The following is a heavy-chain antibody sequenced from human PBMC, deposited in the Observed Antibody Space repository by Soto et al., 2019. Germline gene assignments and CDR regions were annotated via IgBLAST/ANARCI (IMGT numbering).Heavy chain of an antibody. CDR3: VRGGGGGLFDP. V-gene: IGHV3-11*06. CDR1: GFNFGDSY. Sequence: GGSLGLCFSGSGFNFGDSYMSWVRQAPGEALEXLSYISPASRDPDYGDSVKGRFSVCRDNAKRSLYLQMMSLKPEDTAIYYCVRGGGGGLFDPWGQGTMVTVSS. D-gene: IGHD2-15*01. CDR2: ISPASRDP. J-gene: IGHJ5*02.